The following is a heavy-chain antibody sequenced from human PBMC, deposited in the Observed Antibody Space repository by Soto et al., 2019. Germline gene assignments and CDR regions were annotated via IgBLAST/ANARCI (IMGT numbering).Heavy chain of an antibody. CDR3: ARDYDYDILTGYYRDY. D-gene: IGHD3-9*01. Sequence: GASVKVCCKASGYTFASYGMRWVRQAPGQGLEWMGWISAYNGNTNYAQKLQGRVTMTTDTSTSTAYMELRSLRSDDTAVYYCARDYDYDILTGYYRDYWGQGTLVTVS. J-gene: IGHJ4*02. CDR1: GYTFASYG. CDR2: ISAYNGNT. V-gene: IGHV1-18*01.